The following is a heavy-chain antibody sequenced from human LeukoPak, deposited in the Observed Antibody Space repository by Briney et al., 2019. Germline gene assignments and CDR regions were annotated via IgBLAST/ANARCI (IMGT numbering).Heavy chain of an antibody. CDR3: ARFAKGYGSGDIDY. CDR1: GITFSRYW. Sequence: GGSLRLSCVASGITFSRYWMSWVRQAPGKGLEWVANIKQDGDQKHYVDSVRGRFIISRDNAKNSLHLQMNSLRAEDTAVYYCARFAKGYGSGDIDYWGQGTLVTVSS. CDR2: IKQDGDQK. V-gene: IGHV3-7*01. J-gene: IGHJ4*02. D-gene: IGHD3-10*01.